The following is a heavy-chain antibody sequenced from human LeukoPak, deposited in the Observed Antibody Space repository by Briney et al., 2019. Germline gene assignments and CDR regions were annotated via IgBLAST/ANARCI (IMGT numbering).Heavy chain of an antibody. CDR3: ARDRYGSGSYYYS. J-gene: IGHJ5*02. D-gene: IGHD3-10*01. CDR2: IWYDGSNK. V-gene: IGHV3-33*01. Sequence: PGRSLRLSCAASGFTFSSYGMHWVRQAPGKGLEWVAVIWYDGSNKYYADSVKGRFTISRDNSKNTLYLQMNSLRAEDTAVYYCARDRYGSGSYYYSWGQGTLVTVSS. CDR1: GFTFSSYG.